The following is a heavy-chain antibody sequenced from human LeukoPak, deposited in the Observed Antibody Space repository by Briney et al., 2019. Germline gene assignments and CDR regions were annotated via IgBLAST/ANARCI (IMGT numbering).Heavy chain of an antibody. V-gene: IGHV3-7*03. CDR3: ARGPPQYTTGAFDI. D-gene: IGHD1-1*01. CDR2: IKQDGSEK. J-gene: IGHJ3*02. Sequence: GGSLRLSCAASGFTFSSYWMSWVRQAPGKGLEWVANIKQDGSEKYYVDSVKGRFTISRDNAKNSLYLQMNSLRAEDTAVYYCARGPPQYTTGAFDIWGQGTMVTVSS. CDR1: GFTFSSYW.